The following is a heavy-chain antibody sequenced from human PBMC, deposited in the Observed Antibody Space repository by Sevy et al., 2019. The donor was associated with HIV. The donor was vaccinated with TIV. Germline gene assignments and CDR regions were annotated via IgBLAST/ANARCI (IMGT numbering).Heavy chain of an antibody. D-gene: IGHD2-2*02. CDR1: GFTFSSYD. J-gene: IGHJ6*02. Sequence: GGSLRLSCAASGFTFSSYDMHWVRQATGKGLEWVSAIGTAADSYYPGSVKVRFTISRENSKNSLYLQMNSLRAGDTTVYYWARALVVVPAAIRRTYYYYGMDVWGQGTTVTVSS. V-gene: IGHV3-13*01. CDR3: ARALVVVPAAIRRTYYYYGMDV. CDR2: IGTAADS.